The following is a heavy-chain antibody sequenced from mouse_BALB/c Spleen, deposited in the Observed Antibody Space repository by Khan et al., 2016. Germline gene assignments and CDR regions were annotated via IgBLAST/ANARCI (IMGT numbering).Heavy chain of an antibody. CDR2: IYPGGDYI. V-gene: IGHV1-63*02. J-gene: IGHJ2*01. Sequence: QVQLKQSGAELVRPGTSVKISCKASGYTFTNYWLGWVKQRPGHGLEWIGDIYPGGDYINYNEKFKGKATLTADTSSSTAYMQLSSLTAADSAVYFCARSLLRVRTDYWGQGTTLTVYS. CDR3: ARSLLRVRTDY. D-gene: IGHD1-2*01. CDR1: GYTFTNYW.